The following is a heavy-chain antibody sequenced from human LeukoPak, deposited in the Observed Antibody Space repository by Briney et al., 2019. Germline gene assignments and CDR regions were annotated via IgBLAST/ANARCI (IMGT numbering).Heavy chain of an antibody. CDR1: GESFSGYY. CDR3: AAAPKEGHNWFDP. J-gene: IGHJ5*02. V-gene: IGHV4-34*01. D-gene: IGHD6-25*01. CDR2: INHSGST. Sequence: MPSETLSLTCAVYGESFSGYYWSWLRQPPGKGLEWIGEINHSGSTNYNPSLKSRVTISVDTSKNQFSLKLSSVTAADTAVYYCAAAPKEGHNWFDPWGQGTLVTVSS.